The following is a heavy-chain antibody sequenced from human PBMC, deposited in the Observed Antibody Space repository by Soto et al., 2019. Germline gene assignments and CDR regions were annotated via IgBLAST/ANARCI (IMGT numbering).Heavy chain of an antibody. CDR2: IDPSDSYT. V-gene: IGHV5-10-1*01. D-gene: IGHD1-26*01. J-gene: IGHJ3*02. Sequence: PGESLKFSCKGSGYSFTSYWISWVRQMPGKGLEWMGRIDPSDSYTNYSPSFQGHVTISADKSISTAYLQWSSLKASDTAMYYCARHVPHGIVGAIDAFDIWGQGTMVTVSS. CDR3: ARHVPHGIVGAIDAFDI. CDR1: GYSFTSYW.